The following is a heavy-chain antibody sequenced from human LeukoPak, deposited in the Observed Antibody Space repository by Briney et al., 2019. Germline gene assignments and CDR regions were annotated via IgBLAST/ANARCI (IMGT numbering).Heavy chain of an antibody. CDR3: ARAHRTYYYDSSGCFDY. V-gene: IGHV1-46*01. D-gene: IGHD3-22*01. J-gene: IGHJ4*02. CDR2: INPSGGST. Sequence: GASVKVSCKASGYTFTSYHIHWVRQAPGQGFEWMGIINPSGGSTSYAQKLQGRVTMTTDTSTSTAYMELRSLRSDDTAVYYCARAHRTYYYDSSGCFDYWGQGTLVTVSS. CDR1: GYTFTSYH.